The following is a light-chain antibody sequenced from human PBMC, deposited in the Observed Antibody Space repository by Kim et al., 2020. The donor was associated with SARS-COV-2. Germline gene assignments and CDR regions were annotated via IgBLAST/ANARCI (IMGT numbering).Light chain of an antibody. Sequence: SPGERATLSCRASQIISSSYLGWYQQKPGQAPRLLIYGASNGATGIPDRFSGSGSGTDFTLTITRLEPEDFATYYCHYYGMSPWTFGQGTKVDIK. CDR2: GAS. V-gene: IGKV3-20*01. J-gene: IGKJ1*01. CDR1: QIISSSY. CDR3: HYYGMSPWT.